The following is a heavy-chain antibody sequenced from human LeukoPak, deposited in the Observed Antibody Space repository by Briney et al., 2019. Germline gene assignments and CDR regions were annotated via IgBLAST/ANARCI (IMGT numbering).Heavy chain of an antibody. CDR2: ISSSSSYI. D-gene: IGHD2-21*02. V-gene: IGHV3-21*01. CDR3: ARDADNCGGDCYPRFDY. Sequence: PGGSLRLSCAASGFTFSSYSMNWVDQAPGKGLECVSSISSSSSYIYYADSVKGRFTISRDNAKNLLYLQMNSLRAHDTDVYYCARDADNCGGDCYPRFDYWRQGTLVTVSS. CDR1: GFTFSSYS. J-gene: IGHJ4*02.